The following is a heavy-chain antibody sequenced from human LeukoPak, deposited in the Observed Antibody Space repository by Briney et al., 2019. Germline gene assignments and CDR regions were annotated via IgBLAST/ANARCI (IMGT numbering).Heavy chain of an antibody. Sequence: GGSLRLSCAASGFTFSSYAMHWVRQAPGKGLEWVAVIPYDGSNKYYADSVKGRFTISRDNSKSTLYLQMNSLRAEDTAVYYCARDLEHYDFWSGYYYGMDVWGQGTTVTVSS. V-gene: IGHV3-30-3*01. CDR2: IPYDGSNK. J-gene: IGHJ6*02. CDR3: ARDLEHYDFWSGYYYGMDV. D-gene: IGHD3-3*01. CDR1: GFTFSSYA.